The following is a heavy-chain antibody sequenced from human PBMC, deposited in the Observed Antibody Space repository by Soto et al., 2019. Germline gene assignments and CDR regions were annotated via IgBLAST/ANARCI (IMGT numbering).Heavy chain of an antibody. CDR1: GFTISSYW. V-gene: IGHV3-7*05. CDR2: IKQDGSEK. Sequence: EMQLVESGGGLVQPGGSLRLSCAASGFTISSYWMNWVRQAPGKELEWVAHIKQDGSEKYYVDSVKGRFTISRDNAKNSLYMQMNSLRAEDTAVYYCNIAVQGGPGMDVWGQGTTVTVS. J-gene: IGHJ6*02. CDR3: NIAVQGGPGMDV. D-gene: IGHD3-10*01.